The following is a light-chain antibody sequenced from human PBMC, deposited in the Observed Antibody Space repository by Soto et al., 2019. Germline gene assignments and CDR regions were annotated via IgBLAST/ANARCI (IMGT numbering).Light chain of an antibody. V-gene: IGKV1-39*01. Sequence: DIQMTQSPSSMSASIGDSVTIXXRASQGISTYLNWYQQKPGKAPKLXIYAASSLQSGVPSRFSGSGAETDFTLTISSLQPEDFATYSCQQSYSTTWTFGQGTKVDI. J-gene: IGKJ1*01. CDR3: QQSYSTTWT. CDR2: AAS. CDR1: QGISTY.